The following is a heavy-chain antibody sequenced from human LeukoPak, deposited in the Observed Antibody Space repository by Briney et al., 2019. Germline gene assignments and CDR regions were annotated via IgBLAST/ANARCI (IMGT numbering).Heavy chain of an antibody. CDR3: ARXGXXXXXXXHXDY. D-gene: IGHD2-15*01. CDR2: IYFSGST. Sequence: SETLSLTCTVSGGSISSNIYYWAWIRQPPGKGLEWIGTIYFSGSTYYNPSLKSRVTISVDTSKNQFSLKLTSVNAADTAVYFCARXGXXXXXXXHXDYXXQXTXXXV. CDR1: GGSISSNIYY. J-gene: IGHJ4*02. V-gene: IGHV4-39*01.